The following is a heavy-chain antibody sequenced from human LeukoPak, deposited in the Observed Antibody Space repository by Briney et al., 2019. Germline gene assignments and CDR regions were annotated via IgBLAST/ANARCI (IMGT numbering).Heavy chain of an antibody. J-gene: IGHJ4*02. CDR2: ISSSSTI. CDR1: GFTFSTYT. Sequence: GGSLRLSCAAYGFTFSTYTMNWVRQDPGKGLEWVSYISSSSTIYYADSVKGRFTISRDNAKNSLYLQMNSLRDEDTAVYYCARETPEYDWGQGTLVSVSS. D-gene: IGHD1-14*01. CDR3: ARETPEYD. V-gene: IGHV3-48*02.